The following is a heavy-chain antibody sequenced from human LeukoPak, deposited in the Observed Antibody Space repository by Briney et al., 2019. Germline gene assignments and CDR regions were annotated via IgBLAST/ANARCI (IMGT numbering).Heavy chain of an antibody. J-gene: IGHJ3*02. CDR2: ISAYNGNT. CDR1: GYTFTSYG. D-gene: IGHD4-11*01. V-gene: IGHV1-18*01. Sequence: ASVKVSCKASGYTFTSYGISWVRQAPGQGLEWMGWISAYNGNTNYAQKLQGRVTMTTDTSTSTAYIELRSLRSDDTAVYYCASQYSNYDAFDIWGQGTMVTVSS. CDR3: ASQYSNYDAFDI.